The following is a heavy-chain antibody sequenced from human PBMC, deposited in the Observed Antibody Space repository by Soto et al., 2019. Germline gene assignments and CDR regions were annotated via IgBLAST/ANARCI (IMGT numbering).Heavy chain of an antibody. V-gene: IGHV3-23*01. Sequence: PGWSLRLSCTASGFTLTSYGMGWVRQAPGKGLQWVSTIRGDGGQTHYTDSVKGRFSISRDNSKNTVYLQMDSLRAEDTAMYFCARDVGLDSDDFFAYWGQGTQVTVSS. D-gene: IGHD3-9*01. CDR2: IRGDGGQT. CDR1: GFTLTSYG. J-gene: IGHJ4*02. CDR3: ARDVGLDSDDFFAY.